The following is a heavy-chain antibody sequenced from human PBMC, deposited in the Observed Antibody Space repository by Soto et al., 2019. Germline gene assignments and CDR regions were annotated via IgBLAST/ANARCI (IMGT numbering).Heavy chain of an antibody. CDR1: GFPFKNYV. CDR2: LSVSGRTT. J-gene: IGHJ4*02. Sequence: EVQLLESGGGLAQPGGSLRLSCAVSGFPFKNYVMSWVRQAPGRGLEWVSSLSVSGRTTHYAVSVKGRFTISRDTSKDTLYLQMNSLRAEDTAIYFCAKSVRRRMFYFDSWGQGTLVTVSS. CDR3: AKSVRRRMFYFDS. V-gene: IGHV3-23*01. D-gene: IGHD2-15*01.